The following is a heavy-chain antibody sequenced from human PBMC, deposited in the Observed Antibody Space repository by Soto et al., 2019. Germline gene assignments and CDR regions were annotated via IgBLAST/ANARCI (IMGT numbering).Heavy chain of an antibody. J-gene: IGHJ5*02. V-gene: IGHV4-30-2*01. CDR2: IYHSGST. CDR3: ARVIGIGDNWFDP. CDR1: GGSTSSGGYS. Sequence: LSLTCAVSGGSTSSGGYSWSWIRQPPGKGLEWIGYIYHSGSTYYNPSLKSRVTISVDRSKNQFSLKLSSVTAADTAVYYCARVIGIGDNWFDPWGQGTLVTVSS. D-gene: IGHD2-15*01.